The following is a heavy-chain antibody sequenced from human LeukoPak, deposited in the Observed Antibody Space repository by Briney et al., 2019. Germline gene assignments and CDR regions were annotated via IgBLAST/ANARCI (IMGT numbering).Heavy chain of an antibody. J-gene: IGHJ4*02. CDR3: ASGGRLN. D-gene: IGHD2-8*01. Sequence: GGSLRLSCAASGFTFSSYSMNWVRQAPGKGLEWISYISGSSTTIYYADSVRGRFTISRDNAKNSLYLQMNSLRAEDTAVYYCASGGRLNWGQGTLVTVSS. V-gene: IGHV3-48*01. CDR1: GFTFSSYS. CDR2: ISGSSTTI.